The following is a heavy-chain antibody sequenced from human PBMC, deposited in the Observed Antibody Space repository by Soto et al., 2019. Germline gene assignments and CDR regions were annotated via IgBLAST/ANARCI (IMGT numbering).Heavy chain of an antibody. CDR1: GGSISSCGYY. V-gene: IGHV4-31*03. Sequence: TLSLTCTVSGGSISSCGYYWSWIRQHPGKGLEWIGYIYYSGSTYYNPSLKSRVTISVDTSKDQFSLKLSSVTAADTAVYYCARDRSYGSGYSYTYFDYWGQGTLVTVSS. D-gene: IGHD3-10*01. CDR2: IYYSGST. CDR3: ARDRSYGSGYSYTYFDY. J-gene: IGHJ4*02.